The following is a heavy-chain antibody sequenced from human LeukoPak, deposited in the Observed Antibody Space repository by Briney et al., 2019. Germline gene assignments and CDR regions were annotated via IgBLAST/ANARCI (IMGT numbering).Heavy chain of an antibody. D-gene: IGHD3-9*01. J-gene: IGHJ3*02. CDR3: AHDPTYYDILTGSTWDAFDI. CDR1: GFSFSTRGVG. CDR2: LSWSDDK. Sequence: SGPTQAKPTQTLTPTCTFSGFSFSTRGVGVGYIRQQPGKALEWLAPLSWSDDKRYCPYLKSRLSITKDTSKNQVVPTMTNMDPVDTATYYCAHDPTYYDILTGSTWDAFDIWGQGTMVTVSS. V-gene: IGHV2-5*01.